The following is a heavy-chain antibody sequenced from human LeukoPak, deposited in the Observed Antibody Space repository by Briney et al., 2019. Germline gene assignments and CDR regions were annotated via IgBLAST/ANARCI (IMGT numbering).Heavy chain of an antibody. V-gene: IGHV1-2*02. CDR2: INPNSGGT. CDR3: ASPTSYDSSGYYGYDY. CDR1: GYTFTGYY. Sequence: GASVKVSCKASGYTFTGYYMHWVRQAPGQGLEWMGWINPNSGGTNYAQKFQGRVTMTRDTSISTAYMELSRLRSDDTAVYYCASPTSYDSSGYYGYDYWGQGTLVTVSS. D-gene: IGHD3-22*01. J-gene: IGHJ4*02.